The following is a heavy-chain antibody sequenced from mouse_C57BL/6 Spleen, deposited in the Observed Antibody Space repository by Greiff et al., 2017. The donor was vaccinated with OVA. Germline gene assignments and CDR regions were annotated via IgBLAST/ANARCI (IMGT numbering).Heavy chain of an antibody. Sequence: EVHLVESGPGLVKPSQSLSLTCSVTGYSITSGYYWNWIRQFPGNKLEWMGYISYDGSNNYNPSLKNRISITRDTSKNQFFLKLNSVTTEDTATYYCARGLPWYFDVWGTGTTVTVSS. CDR2: ISYDGSN. V-gene: IGHV3-6*01. D-gene: IGHD2-2*01. CDR3: ARGLPWYFDV. CDR1: GYSITSGYY. J-gene: IGHJ1*03.